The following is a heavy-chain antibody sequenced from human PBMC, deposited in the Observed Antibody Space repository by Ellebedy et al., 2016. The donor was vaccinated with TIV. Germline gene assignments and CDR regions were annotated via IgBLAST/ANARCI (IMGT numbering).Heavy chain of an antibody. CDR2: INPSGGSA. D-gene: IGHD2-2*01. Sequence: AASVKVSCKASGYNFTKYYMHWVRQAPGQGLEWMGIINPSGGSADHAQKFQGRVTITAAESTSTAYMEVRSLRSEDTAVHYCARSNDRIVVVATSMASKLHFYYYGMDVWGQGTTVTVSS. V-gene: IGHV1-46*01. CDR3: ARSNDRIVVVATSMASKLHFYYYGMDV. J-gene: IGHJ6*02. CDR1: GYNFTKYY.